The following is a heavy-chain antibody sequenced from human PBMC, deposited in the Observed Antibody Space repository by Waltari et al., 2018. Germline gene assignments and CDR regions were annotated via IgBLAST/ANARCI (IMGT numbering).Heavy chain of an antibody. Sequence: QLQLQESGPGLVKPSETLPLTCSDSGGSISGSDYYWGWIRQPPGKGLEWIGSVYHTGTAYYNPSLKSRVTVSVDTSKNQFSLKVNSVTAADTAFYYCARSSRQFDSWFDPWGQGTLVTVSS. D-gene: IGHD3-10*01. V-gene: IGHV4-39*01. CDR1: GGSISGSDYY. J-gene: IGHJ5*02. CDR3: ARSSRQFDSWFDP. CDR2: VYHTGTA.